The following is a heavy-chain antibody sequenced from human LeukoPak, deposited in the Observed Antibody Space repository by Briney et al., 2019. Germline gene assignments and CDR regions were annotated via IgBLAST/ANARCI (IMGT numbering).Heavy chain of an antibody. V-gene: IGHV3-23*01. CDR3: AKDSGYYPYYFDY. Sequence: GSLRLSCAASGFTMSHYGVSWVRQAPGKGLEWISGIRSAVETTHYADSVKGRFIISRDNSKNTLYLQMNSLRAEDTAVYYCAKDSGYYPYYFDYWGQGTLVTVSS. CDR1: GFTMSHYG. J-gene: IGHJ4*02. D-gene: IGHD3-22*01. CDR2: IRSAVETT.